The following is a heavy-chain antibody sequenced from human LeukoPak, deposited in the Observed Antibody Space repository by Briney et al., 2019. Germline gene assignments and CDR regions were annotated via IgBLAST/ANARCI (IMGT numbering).Heavy chain of an antibody. CDR2: ISYDGSNE. J-gene: IGHJ4*02. CDR1: GFTFSSYV. Sequence: PGGSLRLSCAASGFTFSSYVMHWVRQAPGKGLEWVAVISYDGSNEYYADSVKGRFTISRDNSKNTLYLQMNSLRAEDTAVYYCAKDQGYYDSMYYFDYWGQGTLVTVSS. CDR3: AKDQGYYDSMYYFDY. V-gene: IGHV3-30*18. D-gene: IGHD3-22*01.